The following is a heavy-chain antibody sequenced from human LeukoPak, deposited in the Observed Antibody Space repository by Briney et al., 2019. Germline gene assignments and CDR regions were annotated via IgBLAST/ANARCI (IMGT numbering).Heavy chain of an antibody. D-gene: IGHD3-3*01. CDR2: INHSGST. CDR1: GGSFSGYY. J-gene: IGHJ5*02. V-gene: IGHV4-34*01. Sequence: SETLSLTCAVYGGSFSGYYWSWIRQPPGKGLEWIGEINHSGSTNYNPSLKSRVTISVDASKNQFSLKLSPVTAADTAVYYCAVTRYDFWSGYKGWFDPWGQGTLVTVSS. CDR3: AVTRYDFWSGYKGWFDP.